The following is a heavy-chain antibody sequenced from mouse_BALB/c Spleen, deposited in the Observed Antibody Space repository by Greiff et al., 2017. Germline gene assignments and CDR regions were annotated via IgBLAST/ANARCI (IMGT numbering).Heavy chain of an antibody. J-gene: IGHJ3*01. V-gene: IGHV5-6-5*01. D-gene: IGHD1-1*01. Sequence: DVKLVESGGGLVKPGGSLKLSCAASGFTFSSYAMSWVRQTPEKRLEWVASISSGGSTYYPDSVKGRFTISRDNARNILYLQMSSLRSEDTAMYYCAREQGSSSWFAYWGQGTLVTVSA. CDR2: ISSGGST. CDR3: AREQGSSSWFAY. CDR1: GFTFSSYA.